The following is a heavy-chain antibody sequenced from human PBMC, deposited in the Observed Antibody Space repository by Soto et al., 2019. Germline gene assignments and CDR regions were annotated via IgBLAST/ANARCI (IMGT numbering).Heavy chain of an antibody. CDR1: GGSISSYY. CDR2: IYYSGST. J-gene: IGHJ5*02. Sequence: ASETLSLTCTVSGGSISSYYWSWIRQPPGKGLEWIGYIYYSGSTNYNPSLKSGVTISVDTSKNQFSLKLSSVTAADTAVYYCARSQLWLRSHWFDPWGQGTLVTVSS. D-gene: IGHD5-18*01. V-gene: IGHV4-59*01. CDR3: ARSQLWLRSHWFDP.